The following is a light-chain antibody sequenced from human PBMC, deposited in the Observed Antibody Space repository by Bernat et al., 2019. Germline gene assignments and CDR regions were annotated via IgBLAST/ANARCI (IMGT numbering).Light chain of an antibody. V-gene: IGKV3D-20*02. Sequence: EIVLTQSPGTLSLSPGERATLSCRASQSVSSSYLAWYQQKPGQAPRLLIYGASSRATGIPDRFSGSGSGTDFTLTISRLEPEDFAVYYCQQRSNWPPLWTFGQGTKLEIK. J-gene: IGKJ2*02. CDR1: QSVSSSY. CDR2: GAS. CDR3: QQRSNWPPLWT.